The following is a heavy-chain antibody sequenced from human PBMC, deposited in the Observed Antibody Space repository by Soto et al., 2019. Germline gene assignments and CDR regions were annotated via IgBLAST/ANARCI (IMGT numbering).Heavy chain of an antibody. J-gene: IGHJ5*02. CDR2: IIPIFGTA. D-gene: IGHD2-2*01. CDR1: GGTFSSYA. V-gene: IGHV1-69*01. CDR3: ARDWPDCSSTSCNWFDP. Sequence: QVQLVQSGAEVKKPGSSVKVSCKASGGTFSSYAISWVRQAPGQGLEWMGGIIPIFGTANYAQKFQGRVTITADESTSTAYMELSSLRSEDTAVYYCARDWPDCSSTSCNWFDPWGQGTLVTASS.